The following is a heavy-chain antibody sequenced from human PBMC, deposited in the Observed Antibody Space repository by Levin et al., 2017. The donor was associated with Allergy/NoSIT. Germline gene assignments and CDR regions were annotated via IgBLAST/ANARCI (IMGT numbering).Heavy chain of an antibody. D-gene: IGHD6-19*01. CDR1: GFTFSTYA. Sequence: GGSLRLSCAASGFTFSTYAMSWVRQAPGKGLEWVSGISGSGGNTFYADSVKGRFTISRDNSKNTLYLQMDSLRAEDTAVYYCAKDLWIAVVPKTPDYWGQGTLVTVSS. CDR2: ISGSGGNT. V-gene: IGHV3-23*01. J-gene: IGHJ4*02. CDR3: AKDLWIAVVPKTPDY.